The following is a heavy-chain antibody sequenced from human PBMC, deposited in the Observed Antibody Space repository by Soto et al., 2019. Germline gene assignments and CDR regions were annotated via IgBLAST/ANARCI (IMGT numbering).Heavy chain of an antibody. D-gene: IGHD3-9*01. CDR3: ARGQFNILTGYYIDF. V-gene: IGHV4-61*08. CDR2: IYYSGNT. CDR1: GGSISSGDYR. J-gene: IGHJ4*02. Sequence: SETLSLTCTVSGGSISSGDYRWSWIRQPPGEGLEWIGSIYYSGNTNYNPSLKSRVTISADTSKNEFSLRLRSVTTADTAVYYCARGQFNILTGYYIDFWGQGTLVTVSS.